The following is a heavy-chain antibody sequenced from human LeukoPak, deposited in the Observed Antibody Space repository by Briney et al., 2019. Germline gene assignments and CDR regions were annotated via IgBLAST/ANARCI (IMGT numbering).Heavy chain of an antibody. V-gene: IGHV3-21*01. Sequence: GGSLRLSCLASGFTFNSYTMNWVRQAPGKGLEWVSTIGPVSSNILIADSLKGRFTISRDNPKNSLYLQMNSLRAEDTGVYYCVRDVSRRMGMDVWGQGTTVTVSS. CDR1: GFTFNSYT. D-gene: IGHD2-15*01. J-gene: IGHJ6*02. CDR2: IGPVSSNI. CDR3: VRDVSRRMGMDV.